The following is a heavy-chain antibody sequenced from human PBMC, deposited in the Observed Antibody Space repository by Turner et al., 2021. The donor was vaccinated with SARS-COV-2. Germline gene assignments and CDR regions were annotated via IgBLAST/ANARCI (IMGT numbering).Heavy chain of an antibody. D-gene: IGHD3-22*01. V-gene: IGHV3-66*01. CDR3: ASEQDSSGFVGMDV. CDR2: IYSGGRT. CDR1: GFTVSSNS. J-gene: IGHJ6*02. Sequence: ELQLFESGGGLVQPGGSLRLSCAASGFTVSSNSMSWVRQAPGKGLEWVSIIYSGGRTYYADSVKGRFTISRDNSKNTLYLQMNSLRAEDTAVYYWASEQDSSGFVGMDVWGQGTTVTVSS.